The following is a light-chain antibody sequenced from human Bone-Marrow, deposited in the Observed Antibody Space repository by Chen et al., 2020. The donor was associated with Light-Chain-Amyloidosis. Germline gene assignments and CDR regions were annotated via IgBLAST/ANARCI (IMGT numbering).Light chain of an antibody. V-gene: IGLV1-40*01. CDR2: DTA. CDR1: SSNIGAGYD. Sequence: SELTQPPSVSGAPGQRAAISCTGSSSNIGAGYDVHWYQQLPGTAPKLLIYDTASRPSGVPDRFSGSKSGTSASLAITGLQAEDEAHYYCQSYDSSLSACVFGGGTKLTVL. J-gene: IGLJ2*01. CDR3: QSYDSSLSACV.